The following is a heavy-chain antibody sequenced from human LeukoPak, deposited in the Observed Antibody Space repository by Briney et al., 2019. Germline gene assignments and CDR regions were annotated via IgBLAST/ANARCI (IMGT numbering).Heavy chain of an antibody. CDR2: INSDGSTT. Sequence: GGSLRLACVASGFTFSSYWLHWVRQAPGEGLVWVSRINSDGSTTTYAGSVKGRFTISRDNAKNTLYLRMNSLRVEDTAVYYCARSTTHPYYNYMDVWGKGTTVTLSS. CDR1: GFTFSSYW. CDR3: ARSTTHPYYNYMDV. J-gene: IGHJ6*03. D-gene: IGHD4-17*01. V-gene: IGHV3-74*01.